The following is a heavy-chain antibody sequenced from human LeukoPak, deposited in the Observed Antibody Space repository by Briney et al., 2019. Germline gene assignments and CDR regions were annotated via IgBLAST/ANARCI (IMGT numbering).Heavy chain of an antibody. CDR2: IIPIFGTA. Sequence: ASVKVSCKASGGTFSSYAISWVRQAPGQGLEWMGGIIPIFGTANYAQKFQGRVTITADESTSTAYMELSSLRSEDTAVYYCARGSRELLFYYGMDVWGQGTTVTVSS. CDR1: GGTFSSYA. V-gene: IGHV1-69*13. CDR3: ARGSRELLFYYGMDV. D-gene: IGHD1-26*01. J-gene: IGHJ6*02.